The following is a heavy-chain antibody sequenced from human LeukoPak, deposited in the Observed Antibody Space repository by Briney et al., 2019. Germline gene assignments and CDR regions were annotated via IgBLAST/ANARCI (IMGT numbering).Heavy chain of an antibody. CDR1: GGSISSSGYY. CDR3: AGHEYSGSYYGLSWFDP. D-gene: IGHD1-26*01. CDR2: IYYSGSA. V-gene: IGHV4-39*01. J-gene: IGHJ5*02. Sequence: SETLSLTCTVSGGSISSSGYYWGWIRQPPGKGLEWIASIYYSGSAYYNPSLKSRVTISVDTSKNQLSLKLSSLTAADTAVYYCAGHEYSGSYYGLSWFDPWGQGTLVTVSS.